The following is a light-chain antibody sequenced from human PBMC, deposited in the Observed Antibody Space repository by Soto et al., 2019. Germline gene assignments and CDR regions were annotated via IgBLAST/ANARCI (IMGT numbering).Light chain of an antibody. J-gene: IGKJ4*01. CDR3: QQRSNWPPLT. V-gene: IGKV3-11*01. CDR1: QSVSSY. CDR2: DAS. Sequence: EIVLTQSPATLSLSPGERDTLSCRASQSVSSYLALYQQKPGQAPRLLIYDASNSATGIPARFSGSGSGTDFTLTISSLEPEDFAVYYCQQRSNWPPLTFGGGTKVEIK.